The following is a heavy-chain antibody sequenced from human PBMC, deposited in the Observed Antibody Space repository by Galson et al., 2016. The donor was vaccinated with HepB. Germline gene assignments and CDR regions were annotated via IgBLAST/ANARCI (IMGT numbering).Heavy chain of an antibody. V-gene: IGHV3-23*01. J-gene: IGHJ5*02. CDR1: GFVFSNFG. D-gene: IGHD1-1*01. CDR2: ISTRRTT. Sequence: SLRLSCAASGFVFSNFGLSWVRQAPGKGLEWVASISTRRTTHYSDSVQGRFTISRDNSNNTLYLQMNGLRAEDTAVYYCAKERLVRRIFDPWGQGTLLTVSS. CDR3: AKERLVRRIFDP.